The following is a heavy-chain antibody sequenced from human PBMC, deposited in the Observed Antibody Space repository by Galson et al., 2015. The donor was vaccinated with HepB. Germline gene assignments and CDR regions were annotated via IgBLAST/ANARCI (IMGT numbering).Heavy chain of an antibody. J-gene: IGHJ5*02. D-gene: IGHD2-8*02. V-gene: IGHV3-33*01. CDR1: GFTFSSYG. Sequence: SLRLSCAASGFTFSSYGMHWVRQAPGKGLEWVAVIWYDGSNKYYADSVKGRFTISRDNSKNTLYLQMNSLRAEDTAVYYCARDKARLVVEGWFDPWGQGTLVTVSS. CDR2: IWYDGSNK. CDR3: ARDKARLVVEGWFDP.